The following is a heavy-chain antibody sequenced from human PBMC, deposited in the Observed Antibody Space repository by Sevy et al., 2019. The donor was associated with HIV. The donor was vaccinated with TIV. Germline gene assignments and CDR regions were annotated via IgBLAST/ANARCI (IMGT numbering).Heavy chain of an antibody. CDR1: GDSVSSSSAA. CDR2: TYYRSKWYN. V-gene: IGHV6-1*01. D-gene: IGHD1-1*01. CDR3: ARGDELNSYYYGMDV. J-gene: IGHJ6*02. Sequence: SETLSLTCAISGDSVSSSSAAWNWFRQSPSRGLEWLGRTYYRSKWYNNYAVSVKSRVTINPDTSENQFSLHLNSVTPEDTAVYICARGDELNSYYYGMDVWGQGTTVTVSS.